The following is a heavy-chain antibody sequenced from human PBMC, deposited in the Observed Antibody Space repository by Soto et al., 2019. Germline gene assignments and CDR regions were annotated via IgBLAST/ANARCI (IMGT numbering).Heavy chain of an antibody. V-gene: IGHV4-59*01. Sequence: PSETLSLTCTVSGGSLNSYYWTWIRQSPGKGLEWIGYVSSTGNTNYNPSLKSRVTLSLDTSTNEVSLSLASVTAADAAVYFCARFSPPRKSYDSNPGWFDPWGQGILVTVSS. CDR2: VSSTGNT. CDR1: GGSLNSYY. D-gene: IGHD3-22*01. CDR3: ARFSPPRKSYDSNPGWFDP. J-gene: IGHJ5*02.